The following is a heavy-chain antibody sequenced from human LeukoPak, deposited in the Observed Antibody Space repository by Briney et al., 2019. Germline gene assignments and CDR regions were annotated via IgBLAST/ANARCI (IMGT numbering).Heavy chain of an antibody. CDR3: AKDHADSSGSQDY. Sequence: GGSLRLSCAASGFTFSSYGMHWVRQAPGKGLEWVAVISYDGSNKYYADSVKGRFTISRDNSKTTLYLKMASLRAEDTAVYYCAKDHADSSGSQDYWGQGTLVTVSS. J-gene: IGHJ4*02. CDR1: GFTFSSYG. D-gene: IGHD3-22*01. CDR2: ISYDGSNK. V-gene: IGHV3-30*18.